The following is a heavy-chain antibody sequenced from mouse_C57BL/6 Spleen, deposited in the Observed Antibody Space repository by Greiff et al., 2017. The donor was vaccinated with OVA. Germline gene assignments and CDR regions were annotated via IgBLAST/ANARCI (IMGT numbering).Heavy chain of an antibody. V-gene: IGHV1-55*01. CDR2: IYPGSGST. D-gene: IGHD2-5*01. CDR1: GYTFTSYW. Sequence: QVQLQQPGAELVKPGASVKMSCKASGYTFTSYWITWVKQRPGQGLEWIGDIYPGSGSTNYNEKFKSKATLTVDTSSSTAYMQLSSLTSEDSAVYYCASGDYSTPYAMDYWGQGTSVTVSS. CDR3: ASGDYSTPYAMDY. J-gene: IGHJ4*01.